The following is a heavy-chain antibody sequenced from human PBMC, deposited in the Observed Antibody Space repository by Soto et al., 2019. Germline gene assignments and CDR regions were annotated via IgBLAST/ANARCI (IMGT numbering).Heavy chain of an antibody. J-gene: IGHJ4*02. V-gene: IGHV3-48*03. CDR2: ISSSGSTI. D-gene: IGHD6-19*01. CDR1: GFTVSSYE. CDR3: ARVMYSSGRAGTDLDY. Sequence: EVQLVESGGGLVQPGWSLRLSCAASGFTVSSYEMNWVRQAPGKGLEWVSYISSSGSTIYYADSVKGRFTISRDNAKNSLYLQMNSLRAEDTAVYYCARVMYSSGRAGTDLDYWGQGTLVTVSS.